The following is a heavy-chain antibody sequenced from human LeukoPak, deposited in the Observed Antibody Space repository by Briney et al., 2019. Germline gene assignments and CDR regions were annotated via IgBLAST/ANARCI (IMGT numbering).Heavy chain of an antibody. J-gene: IGHJ4*02. CDR3: ATTRLGLSGIY. CDR1: GFTFSSYA. D-gene: IGHD1-1*01. CDR2: ISSNGGST. Sequence: PGGSLRLSSPASGFTFSSYAMHCVRQAPGKGLEYVSAISSNGGSTYYANSVKGRFTISRDNSKNTLYLQMGSLRAEDMAVYYCATTRLGLSGIYWGQGTLVTVSS. V-gene: IGHV3-64*01.